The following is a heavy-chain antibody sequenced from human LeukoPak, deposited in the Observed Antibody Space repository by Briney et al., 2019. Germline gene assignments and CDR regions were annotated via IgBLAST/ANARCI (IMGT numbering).Heavy chain of an antibody. Sequence: ASVKVSCKASGYAFTGYYMHWVRQAPGQGAEWMGWINPNSGGTNYAQKLQGRVTMTTDTSTSTAYMELRSLRSDDTAVYYCARDRVLVVARPMDYWGQGTLVTVSS. CDR2: INPNSGGT. J-gene: IGHJ4*02. D-gene: IGHD3-22*01. V-gene: IGHV1-2*02. CDR1: GYAFTGYY. CDR3: ARDRVLVVARPMDY.